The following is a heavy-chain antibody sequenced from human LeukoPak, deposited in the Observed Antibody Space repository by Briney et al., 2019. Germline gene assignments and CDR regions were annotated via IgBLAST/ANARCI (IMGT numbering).Heavy chain of an antibody. J-gene: IGHJ4*02. V-gene: IGHV3-23*01. Sequence: GGSVRLSCAASGFTFSSYAMSWARQAPGKGLEWVSDIRSGGGRTNYADSVKGRFTISRDNSKNTLYLQMKSLRAEDTAVYYCAKDIRRYNDFWGGFDYCGQRPLLPVSS. CDR3: AKDIRRYNDFWGGFDY. CDR2: IRSGGGRT. CDR1: GFTFSSYA. D-gene: IGHD3-3*01.